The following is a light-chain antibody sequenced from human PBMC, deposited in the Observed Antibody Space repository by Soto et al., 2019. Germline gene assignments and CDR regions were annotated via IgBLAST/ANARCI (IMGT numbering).Light chain of an antibody. J-gene: IGKJ4*02. Sequence: EVVMTQSPATLSVSPGEGATLSCRASQSIGRNLAWYQQKPGQAPRLLIYGASTRATGIPARFSGSGSVTEFTVAISSVQSEDFAVDYCQQYNSWPPLTFGGGTKVEIK. CDR2: GAS. CDR3: QQYNSWPPLT. V-gene: IGKV3-15*01. CDR1: QSIGRN.